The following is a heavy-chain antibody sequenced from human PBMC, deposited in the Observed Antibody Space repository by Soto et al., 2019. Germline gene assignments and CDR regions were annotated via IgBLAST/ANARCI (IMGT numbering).Heavy chain of an antibody. CDR3: ARPPLPGFGKYAMDV. CDR2: IYYSGNS. CDR1: GGSISSSSYS. J-gene: IGHJ6*02. V-gene: IGHV4-39*07. D-gene: IGHD3-10*01. Sequence: SETLSLTCTVSGGSISSSSYSWGWVRQPPGKGLEWIATIYYSGNSYYSPSFQGHVTFSVDTSSPTAYLQWSSLKASDTAMYYCARPPLPGFGKYAMDVWGQGTTVTVSS.